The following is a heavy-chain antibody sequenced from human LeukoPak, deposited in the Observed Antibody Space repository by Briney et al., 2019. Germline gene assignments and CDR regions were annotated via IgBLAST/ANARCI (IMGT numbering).Heavy chain of an antibody. CDR1: GFTYSSYS. D-gene: IGHD6-6*01. J-gene: IGHJ5*02. CDR2: ISTSSNYI. V-gene: IGHV3-21*01. Sequence: GGSLRHSCPASGFTYSSYSMNWVRQAPGKGLEWVSFISTSSNYIYYADSVKGRFTISRDNAKNSLYLHMNSLRAEDTAVYYCARELYSSSSRWFDPWGQGTLVTVSS. CDR3: ARELYSSSSRWFDP.